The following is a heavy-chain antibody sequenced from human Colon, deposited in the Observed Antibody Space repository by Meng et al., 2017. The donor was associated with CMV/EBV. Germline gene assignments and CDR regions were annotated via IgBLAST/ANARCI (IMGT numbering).Heavy chain of an antibody. Sequence: GESLKISCAGSGFIFDDYGMSWVRQAPGKGLEWVSGINWNGGSTAYADSVKGRFTISRDNAKNSLSLEMNSLRPEDTGLYYCAKDRSISQLFYDFDSWGQGTLVTVSS. CDR1: GFIFDDYG. CDR3: AKDRSISQLFYDFDS. D-gene: IGHD3-16*01. V-gene: IGHV3-20*04. J-gene: IGHJ4*02. CDR2: INWNGGST.